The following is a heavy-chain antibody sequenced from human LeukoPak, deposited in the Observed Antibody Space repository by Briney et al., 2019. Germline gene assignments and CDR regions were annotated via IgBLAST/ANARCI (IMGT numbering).Heavy chain of an antibody. CDR1: GGSISSYY. CDR2: IYYSGST. CDR3: ARERLVLGYYYYYMDV. Sequence: SETLSLTCTVSGGSISSYYWSWIRQPPGKGLEWIGYIYYSGSTNYNPSLKSRVTISVDTSKNQFSLKLSSVTAADTAVYYCARERLVLGYYYYYMDVWGKGTTVTASS. D-gene: IGHD2-8*02. V-gene: IGHV4-59*01. J-gene: IGHJ6*03.